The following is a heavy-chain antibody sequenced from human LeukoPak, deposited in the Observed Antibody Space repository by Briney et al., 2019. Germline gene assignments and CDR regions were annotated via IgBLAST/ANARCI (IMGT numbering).Heavy chain of an antibody. J-gene: IGHJ4*02. CDR3: ARSRYSSSWSRYDY. CDR1: GGSISSYY. D-gene: IGHD6-13*01. Sequence: SETLSLTCTASGGSISSYYWSRIRQPPGKGLEWIGYIYYSGSTNYNPSLKSRVTISVDTSKNQFSLKLSSVTAADTAVYYCARSRYSSSWSRYDYWGQGTLVTVSS. V-gene: IGHV4-59*01. CDR2: IYYSGST.